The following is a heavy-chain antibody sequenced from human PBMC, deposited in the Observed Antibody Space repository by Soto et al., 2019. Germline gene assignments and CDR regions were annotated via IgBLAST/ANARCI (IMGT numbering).Heavy chain of an antibody. Sequence: GGSLRLSCAVSGFTLTTYNMNWVRQAPGKGLEWISFINKNGFTIYYAGSVKGRFTISRDYAKNSLYLQMDSLRHEDTAVYYCARGAVTGTSLFDYWGLGTLVTVSS. CDR2: INKNGFTI. CDR1: GFTLTTYN. J-gene: IGHJ4*02. CDR3: ARGAVTGTSLFDY. V-gene: IGHV3-48*02. D-gene: IGHD6-19*01.